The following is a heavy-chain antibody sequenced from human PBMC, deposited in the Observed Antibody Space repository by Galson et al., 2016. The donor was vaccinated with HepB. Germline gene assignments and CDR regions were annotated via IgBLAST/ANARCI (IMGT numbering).Heavy chain of an antibody. CDR3: AKDDCGSNSCYKIFDY. CDR2: INDRGIST. D-gene: IGHD2-2*02. V-gene: IGHV3-23*01. J-gene: IGHJ4*02. Sequence: SLRLSCAASGFTFSTYAMSWVRQAPGKGLEWVSSINDRGISTYYVDSVKGRFTISRDNSKNTLYLQVNSLRAEDTAIYYCAKDDCGSNSCYKIFDYWGQGTLVTVSS. CDR1: GFTFSTYA.